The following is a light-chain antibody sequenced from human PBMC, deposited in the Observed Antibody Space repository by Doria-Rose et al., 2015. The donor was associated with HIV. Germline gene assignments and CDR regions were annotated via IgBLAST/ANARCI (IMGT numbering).Light chain of an antibody. Sequence: DIVLTQSPGTLSLSPGERATLSCRASQRFSSTYFAWYQQKPGQAPSLLIYDGSTRATGIQDRFSASGSGTDFTLTINRLEPEDFALYYCHQYGTSWTFGQGTKVEI. CDR3: HQYGTSWT. CDR1: QRFSSTY. V-gene: IGKV3-20*01. CDR2: DGS. J-gene: IGKJ1*01.